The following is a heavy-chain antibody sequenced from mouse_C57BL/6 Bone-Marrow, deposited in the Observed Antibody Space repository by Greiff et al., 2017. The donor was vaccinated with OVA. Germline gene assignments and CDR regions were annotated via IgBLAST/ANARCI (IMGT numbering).Heavy chain of an antibody. V-gene: IGHV1-62-2*01. CDR3: AGDEERTEYGNDVWFAY. CDR1: GYTFTEYT. D-gene: IGHD2-10*02. J-gene: IGHJ3*01. CDR2: FYPGSGSI. Sequence: QVQLQQSGAELVKPGASVKLSCKASGYTFTEYTIHWVKQRSGQGLEWIGWFYPGSGSIKYNEKFKDKATLTADKSSSTVYMELSSLTSEDSAVYCGAGDEERTEYGNDVWFAYWGQGTLVTVSA.